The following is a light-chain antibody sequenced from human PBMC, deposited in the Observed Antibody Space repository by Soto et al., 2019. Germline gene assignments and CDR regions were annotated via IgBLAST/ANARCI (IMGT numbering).Light chain of an antibody. J-gene: IGLJ1*01. CDR2: GVS. CDR3: SSYTSSITPYV. V-gene: IGLV2-14*01. Sequence: QSVLTQPASVSGSPGQSITISCTGTITDIGAYNYVSWYQHHPGKAPKLLIYGVSSRPSGVSNRSSGSKSGNAAYLTISGLQADDEAEYYCSSYTSSITPYVFGTGTKVTVL. CDR1: ITDIGAYNY.